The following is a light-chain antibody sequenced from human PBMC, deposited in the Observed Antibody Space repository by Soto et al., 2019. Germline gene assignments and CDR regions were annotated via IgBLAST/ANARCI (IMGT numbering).Light chain of an antibody. J-gene: IGKJ2*01. CDR1: QTISDKY. CDR3: HHYGSSAVVT. CDR2: RSS. Sequence: ELVLTQSPGTLSLSPGESATISCGASQTISDKYIAWYQQKPGQTTRLLFYRSSSRTTGVPDRFSGGGSGTLFTLSICRVEPEDFALYFCHHYGSSAVVTFGEGTRVEI. V-gene: IGKV3-20*01.